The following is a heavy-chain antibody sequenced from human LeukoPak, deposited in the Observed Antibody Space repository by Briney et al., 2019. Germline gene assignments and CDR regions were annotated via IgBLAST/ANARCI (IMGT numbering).Heavy chain of an antibody. CDR3: AKALQDSDFGGGYYQFFGNYYYYGMDV. V-gene: IGHV3-30*18. J-gene: IGHJ6*02. Sequence: GRSLRLSCAASGFTFSSYGMHWVRQAPGKGLEWVAVISYDGSNKYYADSVKGRFTISRDNSKNTLYLQMNSLRAEDTAVYYCAKALQDSDFGGGYYQFFGNYYYYGMDVWGQGTRVTVSS. CDR1: GFTFSSYG. D-gene: IGHD3-3*01. CDR2: ISYDGSNK.